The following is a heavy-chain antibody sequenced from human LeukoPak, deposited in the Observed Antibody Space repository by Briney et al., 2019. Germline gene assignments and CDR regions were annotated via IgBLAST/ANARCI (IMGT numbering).Heavy chain of an antibody. D-gene: IGHD5-24*01. Sequence: GGSLRLSCAASGFTFSSYEMNWVRQAPGKGLEWVSYISSSGSTIYYADSVKGRFTISRDNAKNSLYLQMNSLRAEDTAVYYCAREAMATIHYWGQGTLVTVSS. CDR2: ISSSGSTI. V-gene: IGHV3-48*03. CDR3: AREAMATIHY. J-gene: IGHJ4*02. CDR1: GFTFSSYE.